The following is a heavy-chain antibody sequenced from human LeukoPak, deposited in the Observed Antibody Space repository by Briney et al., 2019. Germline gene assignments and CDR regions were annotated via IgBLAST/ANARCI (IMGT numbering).Heavy chain of an antibody. CDR1: GGSISSSSYY. CDR2: IYYSGST. V-gene: IGHV4-39*03. Sequence: SETLSLTCTVSGGSISSSSYYWGWIRQPPGKGLEWIGSIYYSGSTYYNPSLKSRVTISVDTSKNQFSLKLSSVTAADTAVYYRCKRSKINQHFLLQHHQELRGKGTTVTVSS. D-gene: IGHD2-15*01. CDR3: CKRSKINQHFLLQHHQEL. J-gene: IGHJ6*04.